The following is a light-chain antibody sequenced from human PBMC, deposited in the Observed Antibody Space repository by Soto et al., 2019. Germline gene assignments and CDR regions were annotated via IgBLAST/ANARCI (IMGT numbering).Light chain of an antibody. V-gene: IGKV1-39*01. CDR3: QQRYSTPPRT. Sequence: DIQMTQSPSSLSASVGDRVTITCRASQSMSSYLNWYQQKPGKAPKLLIYAASSLQSGVPSRFSGSGSGTHFTLTISSLQPEDFATDYCQQRYSTPPRTFGGGTKVEIK. CDR2: AAS. J-gene: IGKJ4*01. CDR1: QSMSSY.